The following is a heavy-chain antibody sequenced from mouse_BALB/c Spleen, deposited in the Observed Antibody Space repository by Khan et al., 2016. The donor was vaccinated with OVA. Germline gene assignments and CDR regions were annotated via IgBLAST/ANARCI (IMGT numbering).Heavy chain of an antibody. V-gene: IGHV5-6*01. D-gene: IGHD1-1*01. Sequence: EVELVESGGDLVKPGGSLKLSCAASGFTFSSYGMSWVRQTPDKRLEWVATISSGGSYTYYPHSVKGRFTIPRDNAKKILYLQMSSLKSYDTAMYYCARQPCYYDGSAMDYWGQGTSVTVSS. CDR1: GFTFSSYG. CDR3: ARQPCYYDGSAMDY. CDR2: ISSGGSYT. J-gene: IGHJ4*01.